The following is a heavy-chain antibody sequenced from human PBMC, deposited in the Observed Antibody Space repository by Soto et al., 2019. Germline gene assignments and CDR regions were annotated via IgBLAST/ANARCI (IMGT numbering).Heavy chain of an antibody. CDR2: IYYSGST. Sequence: SETLSLTCTVSGSSISSSYYCWIRQPPGKGLERIGYIYYSGSTNYNPSLKSRVTISVDTSTNKFSLKLSSVTAADTAVYYCARQGDYYGSGSYVYFDYWGQGTLVTVSS. D-gene: IGHD3-10*01. CDR3: ARQGDYYGSGSYVYFDY. CDR1: GSSISSSY. V-gene: IGHV4-59*08. J-gene: IGHJ4*02.